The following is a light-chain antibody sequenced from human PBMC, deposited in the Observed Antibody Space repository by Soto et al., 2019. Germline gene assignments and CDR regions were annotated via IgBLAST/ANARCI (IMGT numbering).Light chain of an antibody. Sequence: EIVLTQSPCTLSLSPGERATLSCRASQSVSSSYLAWYQQKPGQAPRLLIYGASSRATGIPARFSGSGSGTEFTLTITSLQSEDFAVYYCQQFHNWPRTFGQGTKVDIK. V-gene: IGKV3-20*01. J-gene: IGKJ1*01. CDR3: QQFHNWPRT. CDR1: QSVSSSY. CDR2: GAS.